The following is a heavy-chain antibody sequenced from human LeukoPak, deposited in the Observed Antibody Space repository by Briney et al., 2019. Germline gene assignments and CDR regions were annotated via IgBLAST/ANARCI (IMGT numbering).Heavy chain of an antibody. CDR2: IIPVFGTA. Sequence: GASVKVSCKASGGTFSSYAISWVRQAPGQGLEWMGRIIPVFGTANYAQKFQGRVTITTDESTSTAYMELSSLRSEDTAVYYCARDLELPSNWDAFDIWGQGTMVTVSS. CDR1: GGTFSSYA. CDR3: ARDLELPSNWDAFDI. V-gene: IGHV1-69*05. J-gene: IGHJ3*02. D-gene: IGHD7-27*01.